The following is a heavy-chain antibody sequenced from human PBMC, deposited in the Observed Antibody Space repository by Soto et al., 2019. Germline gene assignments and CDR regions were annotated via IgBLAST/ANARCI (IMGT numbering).Heavy chain of an antibody. CDR3: ARGGLRYSSSSGVFVY. D-gene: IGHD6-6*01. CDR1: GYSITAGGYY. Sequence: SETLSLTCFVSGYSITAGGYYWSWIRHHPGKGLEWIGSFYSSGSTNYNPSLKSRVTISVDTSKNQFSLKLSSVTAADTAVYYCARGGLRYSSSSGVFVYWGQGTLVTVS. J-gene: IGHJ4*02. CDR2: FYSSGST. V-gene: IGHV4-39*07.